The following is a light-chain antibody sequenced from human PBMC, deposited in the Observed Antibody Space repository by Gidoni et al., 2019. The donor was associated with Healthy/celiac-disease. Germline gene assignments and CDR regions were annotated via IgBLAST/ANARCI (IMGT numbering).Light chain of an antibody. V-gene: IGKV2-28*01. CDR1: QSLLHSNGYNY. CDR3: MQAIQTLRT. J-gene: IGKJ4*02. CDR2: LGS. Sequence: DIVMTQSPLSLPVTPGEPASISCRSSQSLLHSNGYNYLDWYLQKPGQSPQLLIYLGSNRASGVPDRFSGSGSGTDFTLKISRVEAEDVGVYYCMQAIQTLRTFGGGTKVEIK.